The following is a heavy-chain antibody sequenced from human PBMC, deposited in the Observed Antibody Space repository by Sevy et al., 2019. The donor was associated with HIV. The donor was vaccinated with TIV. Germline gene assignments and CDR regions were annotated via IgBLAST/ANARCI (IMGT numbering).Heavy chain of an antibody. D-gene: IGHD1-1*01. V-gene: IGHV1-69*10. CDR3: ARAARKATTIDAFDI. J-gene: IGHJ3*02. Sequence: ASVKVSCKTSGGTFSSYAFSWVRQAPGQGLEWMGGIIPLVNITDYAQKFQGRVTITADKSTSTAYMELSSLRSEDTAVYYCARAARKATTIDAFDIWGHGTMVTVSS. CDR1: GGTFSSYA. CDR2: IIPLVNIT.